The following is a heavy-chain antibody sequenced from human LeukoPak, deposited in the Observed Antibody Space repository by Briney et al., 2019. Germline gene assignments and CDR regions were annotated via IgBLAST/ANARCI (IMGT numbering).Heavy chain of an antibody. V-gene: IGHV4-34*01. CDR1: GGSFSGYY. CDR3: ARGGAGSVSFCSTSCYAYYYYGMDV. CDR2: INHSGST. J-gene: IGHJ6*02. D-gene: IGHD2-2*01. Sequence: SETLSLTCAVYGGSFSGYYWSWIRQPPGKGLEWVGEINHSGSTNYNPSLKSRVTISVDTSKNQSSLKLSSVTAADTAVYYCARGGAGSVSFCSTSCYAYYYYGMDVWGQGTTVTVSS.